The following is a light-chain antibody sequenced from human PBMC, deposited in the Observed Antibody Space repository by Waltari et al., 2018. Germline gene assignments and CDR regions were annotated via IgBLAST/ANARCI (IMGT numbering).Light chain of an antibody. V-gene: IGLV3-21*02. J-gene: IGLJ3*02. CDR3: QVWDTSSDHMV. Sequence: SYVLTQAPSVSVAPGQTARIPCRGRDIGYESVNWYQLKPGQAPVVVVYDDGDRPSTIPERFSGSNSANTATLTISRVEAGDEADYYCQVWDTSSDHMVFGGGTKLTVL. CDR1: DIGYES. CDR2: DDG.